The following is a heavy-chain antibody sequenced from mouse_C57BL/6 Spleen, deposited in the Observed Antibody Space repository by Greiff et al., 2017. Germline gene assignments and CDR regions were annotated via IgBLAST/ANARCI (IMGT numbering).Heavy chain of an antibody. J-gene: IGHJ4*01. CDR3: GLYDYDGYAMDY. CDR1: GYTFTSYW. V-gene: IGHV1-7*01. Sequence: VHLVESGAELAKPGASVKLSCKASGYTFTSYWMHWVKQRPGQGLEWIGYINPSSGYTKYNQKFKDKATLTADKSSSTAYMQLSSLTYEDSAVYYCGLYDYDGYAMDYWGQGTSVTVSS. CDR2: INPSSGYT. D-gene: IGHD2-4*01.